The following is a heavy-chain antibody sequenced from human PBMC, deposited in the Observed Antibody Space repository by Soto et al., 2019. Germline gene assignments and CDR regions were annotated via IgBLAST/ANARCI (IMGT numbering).Heavy chain of an antibody. D-gene: IGHD2-21*01. CDR3: ATGLFVPDNYFYYGVDV. V-gene: IGHV4-59*01. CDR2: IYYRGST. CDR1: GGSFGNYY. Sequence: QVQLQESGPGLVKPSETLSLACTVSGGSFGNYYWSWIRQPPGKGLEWIGYIYYRGSTNYNPSLKSRATISIDTSKHQLALRLSSVTAADSAVYYCATGLFVPDNYFYYGVDVWCHGTAVTISS. J-gene: IGHJ6*02.